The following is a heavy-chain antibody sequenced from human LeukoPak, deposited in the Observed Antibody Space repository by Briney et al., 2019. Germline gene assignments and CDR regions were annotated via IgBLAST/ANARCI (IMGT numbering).Heavy chain of an antibody. CDR3: AGSYDILTNFDY. Sequence: PGGSLRLSCAASGFTFSSYSMNWVRQAPGKGLEWVSSISSSSSYIYYADSVKGRFTISRDNAKNSLYLQMNSLRAEGTAVYYCAGSYDILTNFDYWGQGTLVTVSS. D-gene: IGHD3-9*01. CDR2: ISSSSSYI. J-gene: IGHJ4*02. V-gene: IGHV3-21*01. CDR1: GFTFSSYS.